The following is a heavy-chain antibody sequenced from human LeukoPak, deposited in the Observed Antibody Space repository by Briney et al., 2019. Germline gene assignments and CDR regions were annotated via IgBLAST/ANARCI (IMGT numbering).Heavy chain of an antibody. D-gene: IGHD1-20*01. CDR1: GFTFSSCA. J-gene: IGHJ4*02. V-gene: IGHV3-23*01. CDR2: ISGSGGST. Sequence: PGGSLRLSCAASGFTFSSCAMSWVRQAPGKGLEWVSAISGSGGSTYYADSVKGRFTISRDNSKNTLYLQMNSLRAEDTAVYYCAKDVFIAGTLSLFDYWGQGTLVTVSS. CDR3: AKDVFIAGTLSLFDY.